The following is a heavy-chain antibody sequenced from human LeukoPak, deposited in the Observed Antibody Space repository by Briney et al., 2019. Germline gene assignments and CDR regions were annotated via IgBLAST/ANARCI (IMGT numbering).Heavy chain of an antibody. V-gene: IGHV3-23*01. CDR3: AKATHNWNPFDP. CDR1: GFTFSSYA. Sequence: PGGSLRLSCAASGFTFSSYAMSWVRQAPGKGLEWVSAISGSGGTTFYADSVKGRFTISRDNSKDTLYLQMNSLRAEDTAVYYCAKATHNWNPFDPWGQGTLVTVSS. CDR2: ISGSGGTT. D-gene: IGHD1-1*01. J-gene: IGHJ5*02.